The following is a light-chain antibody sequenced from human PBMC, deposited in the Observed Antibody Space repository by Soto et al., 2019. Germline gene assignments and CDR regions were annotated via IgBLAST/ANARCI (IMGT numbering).Light chain of an antibody. CDR3: QQYNNWPPIT. J-gene: IGKJ5*01. Sequence: EIVMTQSPATLSVSPGERATLSCRATQNVSSNLAWYQQKPRQAPRLLIYGASTRATGIPARFSGSGSGTEFALTISSLQSEDFAVYYCQQYNNWPPITFGQGTRLEIK. CDR2: GAS. CDR1: QNVSSN. V-gene: IGKV3-15*01.